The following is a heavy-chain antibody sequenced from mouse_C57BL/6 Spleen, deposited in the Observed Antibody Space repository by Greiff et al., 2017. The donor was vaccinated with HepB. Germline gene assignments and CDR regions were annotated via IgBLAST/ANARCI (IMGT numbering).Heavy chain of an antibody. CDR1: GYTFTSYW. CDR3: ASGDYDGGFAC. Sequence: VQLQQPGAELVKPGASVKLSCKASGYTFTSYWMHWVKQRPGRGLEWIGRIGPNSGGTKYNEKFKSKATLTVDKPSSTAYMQLSSLTSEDSAVYYCASGDYDGGFACWGQGTLVTVSA. D-gene: IGHD2-4*01. V-gene: IGHV1-72*01. CDR2: IGPNSGGT. J-gene: IGHJ3*01.